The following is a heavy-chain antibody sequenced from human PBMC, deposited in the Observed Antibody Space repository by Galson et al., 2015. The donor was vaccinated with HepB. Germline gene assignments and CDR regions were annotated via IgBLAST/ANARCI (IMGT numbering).Heavy chain of an antibody. CDR2: INPNSGGT. J-gene: IGHJ6*02. V-gene: IGHV1-2*04. CDR1: GCTFAGYY. Sequence: SVKVSCKASGCTFAGYYMHWVRQAPGQGLEWMGWINPNSGGTNYAQKFQGWVTMTRDTSISTAYMELSRLRSDDTAVYYCARDQKMATNYYYYGMNVWGQGTTVTVSS. D-gene: IGHD5-24*01. CDR3: ARDQKMATNYYYYGMNV.